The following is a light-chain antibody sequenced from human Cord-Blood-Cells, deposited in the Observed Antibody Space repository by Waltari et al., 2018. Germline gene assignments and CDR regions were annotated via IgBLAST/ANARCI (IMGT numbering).Light chain of an antibody. Sequence: SPGASASLTCTLRSGINVGTYRIYWYQQKPGSPPQYLLRYKSDSDKQQGSGVPSRFSGSKDASANAGILLISGLQSEDEADYYCMIWHSSAVVFGGGTKLTVL. V-gene: IGLV5-45*02. CDR2: YKSDSDK. CDR3: MIWHSSAVV. J-gene: IGLJ2*01. CDR1: SGINVGTYR.